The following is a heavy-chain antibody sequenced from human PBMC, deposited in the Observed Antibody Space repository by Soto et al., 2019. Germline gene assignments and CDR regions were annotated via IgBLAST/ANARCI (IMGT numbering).Heavy chain of an antibody. Sequence: SVEVSCKASGYTFTSYGISWLRQAPGQGLEWMGWISAYNGNTDYAQKLQGRVTMTTDTSTSTAYMELRSLSSDDTAVYYCARSLYYDSSGYLTRFDPWGQGTLVTV. CDR1: GYTFTSYG. D-gene: IGHD3-22*01. V-gene: IGHV1-18*01. CDR2: ISAYNGNT. J-gene: IGHJ5*02. CDR3: ARSLYYDSSGYLTRFDP.